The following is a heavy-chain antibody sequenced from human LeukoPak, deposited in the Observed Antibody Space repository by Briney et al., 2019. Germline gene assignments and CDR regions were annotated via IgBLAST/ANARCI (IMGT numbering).Heavy chain of an antibody. Sequence: PSETLSLTCAVYGGSFSGYYWSWIRQPPGKGLEWIGEINHSGSTNYNPSLKSRVTISVDTSKNQFSLKLSSVTAADAAVYYCAGDTAMATFDYWGQGTLVTVSS. V-gene: IGHV4-34*01. D-gene: IGHD5-18*01. CDR3: AGDTAMATFDY. CDR2: INHSGST. CDR1: GGSFSGYY. J-gene: IGHJ4*02.